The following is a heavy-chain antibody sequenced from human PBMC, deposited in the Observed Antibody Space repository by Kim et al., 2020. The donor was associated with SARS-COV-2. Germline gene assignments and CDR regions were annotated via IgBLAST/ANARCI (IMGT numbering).Heavy chain of an antibody. Sequence: GGSLRLSCAASGFTFSSYGMHWVRQAPGKGLEWVAVISYDGSNKYYADSVKGRFTISRDNSKNTLYLQMNSLRAEDTAVYYCAKRGYSGREGFDYWGQGTLVTVSS. CDR1: GFTFSSYG. J-gene: IGHJ4*02. CDR2: ISYDGSNK. CDR3: AKRGYSGREGFDY. V-gene: IGHV3-30*18. D-gene: IGHD5-12*01.